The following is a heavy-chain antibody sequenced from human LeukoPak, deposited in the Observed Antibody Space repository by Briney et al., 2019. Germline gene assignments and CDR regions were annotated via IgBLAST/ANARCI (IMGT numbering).Heavy chain of an antibody. J-gene: IGHJ4*02. CDR2: IKQDGSEK. CDR1: GFTFSSYW. V-gene: IGHV3-7*01. Sequence: PGGSLRLSCAASGFTFSSYWMSWVRQAPGKGLEWVANIKQDGSEKYYVDSVKGRFTISRDNAKNSLYLQMNSLRAEDTAVYYCARDWFIHLWPTVDFWGQGTLVTVSS. D-gene: IGHD5-18*01. CDR3: ARDWFIHLWPTVDF.